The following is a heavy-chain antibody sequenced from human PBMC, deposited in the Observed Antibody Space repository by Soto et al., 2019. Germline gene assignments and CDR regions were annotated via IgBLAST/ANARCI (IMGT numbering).Heavy chain of an antibody. CDR1: GVSISSYF. J-gene: IGHJ4*02. V-gene: IGHV4-59*07. CDR2: TYHRGST. D-gene: IGHD3-16*02. CDR3: ARIGGYHGPLDY. Sequence: SDTLSLTCSVSGVSISSYFWSWIRQPPGRGLEWIGYTYHRGSTNYSPSLKSRVAISLDTSENQFSLKVNSVTAADTAVYYCARIGGYHGPLDYWGQGTPVTVSS.